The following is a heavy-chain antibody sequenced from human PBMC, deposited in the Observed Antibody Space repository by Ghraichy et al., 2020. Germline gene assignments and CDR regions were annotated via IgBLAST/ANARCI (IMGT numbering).Heavy chain of an antibody. CDR2: IYHSGST. CDR3: ARGSESYSSRENWFDP. J-gene: IGHJ5*02. D-gene: IGHD6-13*01. Sequence: SQTLSLTCAVSGGSISSGGYSWSWIRQPPGKGLEWIGYIYHSGSTYYNPSLKSRVTISVDRSKNQFSLKLSSVAAADTAVYYCARGSESYSSRENWFDPWGQGTLVTVSS. CDR1: GGSISSGGYS. V-gene: IGHV4-30-2*01.